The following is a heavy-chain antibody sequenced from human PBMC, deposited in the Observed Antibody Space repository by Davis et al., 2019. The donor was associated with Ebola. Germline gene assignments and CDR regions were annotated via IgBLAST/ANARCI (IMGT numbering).Heavy chain of an antibody. CDR3: TRSDYFDY. J-gene: IGHJ4*02. CDR2: IRYDGSSK. Sequence: GGSLRLSCAASGFTFIRNGMHWVRQAPGKGLEWVAFIRYDGSSKYYADSVKGRFTISRDNSKNTLYLHMNSLRVEDTAVYYCTRSDYFDYWGQGTRVTVSS. CDR1: GFTFIRNG. V-gene: IGHV3-30*02.